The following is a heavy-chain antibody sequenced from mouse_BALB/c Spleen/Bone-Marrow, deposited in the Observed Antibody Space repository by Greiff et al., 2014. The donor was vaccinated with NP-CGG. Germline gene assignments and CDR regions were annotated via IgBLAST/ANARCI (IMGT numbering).Heavy chain of an antibody. V-gene: IGHV5-12-2*01. J-gene: IGHJ4*01. D-gene: IGHD3-1*01. CDR2: ISNGGGST. Sequence: EVKLVESGGGLVQPGGSLKLSCAASGFTFSSYTVSWVRQTPEKRLEWVAYISNGGGSTYYPDTVKGRFTISRDNAKNTLYLQMSSLKSEDTATYYCARQLGLRWAMDYWGQGTSVTVSS. CDR1: GFTFSSYT. CDR3: ARQLGLRWAMDY.